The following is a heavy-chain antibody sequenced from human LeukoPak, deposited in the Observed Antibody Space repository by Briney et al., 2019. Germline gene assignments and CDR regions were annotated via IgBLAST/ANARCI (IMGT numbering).Heavy chain of an antibody. D-gene: IGHD2-2*02. CDR2: IDQDGSEI. CDR1: GFTFSTSW. CDR3: ARGGRYLFDV. Sequence: PGGSLRLSCAASGFTFSTSWMSWVRQAPGKGLEWVATIDQDGSEIYYVDSVKGRFTISRDNAKNSLYLQMDSLRAEDTAVYYCARGGRYLFDVWGQGTMVTVSS. V-gene: IGHV3-7*01. J-gene: IGHJ3*01.